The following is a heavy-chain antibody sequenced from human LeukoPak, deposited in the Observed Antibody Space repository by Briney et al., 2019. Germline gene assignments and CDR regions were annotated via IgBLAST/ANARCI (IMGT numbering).Heavy chain of an antibody. CDR1: GGSISSYY. D-gene: IGHD5-18*01. CDR2: IYYSGST. Sequence: PSETLSLTCTVSGGSISSYYWSWIRQPPGKGLEWIGYIYYSGSTNYNPSLKSRVTISVDTSKNQFSLKLSSVTAADTAVYYCAGVRASGYSYGFPIDYWGQGTLVTVSS. CDR3: AGVRASGYSYGFPIDY. V-gene: IGHV4-59*01. J-gene: IGHJ4*02.